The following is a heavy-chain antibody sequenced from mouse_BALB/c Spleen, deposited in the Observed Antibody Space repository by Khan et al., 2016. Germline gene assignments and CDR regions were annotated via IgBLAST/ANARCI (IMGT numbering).Heavy chain of an antibody. V-gene: IGHV5-6*01. J-gene: IGHJ4*01. CDR3: ARRIYYDYENYAMDY. CDR2: ISSGGTYT. CDR1: GFTFSSYG. D-gene: IGHD2-4*01. Sequence: EVELVESGGDLVKPGGSLQLSCAASGFTFSSYGMSWVRQTPDKRLEWVATISSGGTYTYYPDSVKGRFTISSDNAKNTLYLQMSSLKSEDTAMYYCARRIYYDYENYAMDYWGQGTSVTVSS.